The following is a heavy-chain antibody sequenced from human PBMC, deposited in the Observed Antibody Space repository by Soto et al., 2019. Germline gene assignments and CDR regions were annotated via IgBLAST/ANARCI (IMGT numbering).Heavy chain of an antibody. V-gene: IGHV3-33*01. Sequence: QVQLVESGGGVVQPGRSLRLSCVASGFTFRSNGRHWVRQAPGKGLEWVAVIWYDGSKEYYTDSVKGRFTISRDNSKNTLYLQMNSLRTEDTAVYYCARFTGADSSGYFDYWGQGTLVTVSS. CDR2: IWYDGSKE. D-gene: IGHD3-22*01. CDR1: GFTFRSNG. J-gene: IGHJ4*02. CDR3: ARFTGADSSGYFDY.